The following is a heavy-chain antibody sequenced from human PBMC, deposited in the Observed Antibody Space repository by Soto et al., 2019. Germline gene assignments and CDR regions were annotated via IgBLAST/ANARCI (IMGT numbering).Heavy chain of an antibody. J-gene: IGHJ4*02. CDR2: ISGSGGST. Sequence: SLRLSCAASGFTFSSYAMSWVRQAPGKGLEWVSAISGSGGSTYYADSVKGRFNISRNNSKNTLYLQMNSLRAVDTAVYYCAKDGVRFLEWLFPGYFDYWGQGTLVTVSS. CDR3: AKDGVRFLEWLFPGYFDY. CDR1: GFTFSSYA. D-gene: IGHD3-3*01. V-gene: IGHV3-23*01.